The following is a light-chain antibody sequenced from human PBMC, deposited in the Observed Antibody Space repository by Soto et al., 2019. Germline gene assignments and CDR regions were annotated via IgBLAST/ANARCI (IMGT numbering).Light chain of an antibody. Sequence: EIVMTQSPATLSVSPGERATLSCRASQSVSSNLAWYQQEPGQSPRLLIYGASTRATGIPARFSGSGSGTEFTLTISSLQSEDSAVYYCQHYNIWPLYTFGQGTKLEI. CDR2: GAS. CDR1: QSVSSN. J-gene: IGKJ2*01. V-gene: IGKV3-15*01. CDR3: QHYNIWPLYT.